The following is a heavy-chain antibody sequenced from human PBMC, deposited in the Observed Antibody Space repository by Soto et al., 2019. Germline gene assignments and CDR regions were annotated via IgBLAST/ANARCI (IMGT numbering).Heavy chain of an antibody. V-gene: IGHV5-51*01. CDR2: IYPGDSDT. J-gene: IGHJ5*02. CDR1: GYSFTSYW. Sequence: GESLKISCKCSGYSFTSYWIGWVRQMPGKGLEWMGIIYPGDSDTRYSPSFQGQVTISADKSISTAYLQWSSLKASDTAMYYCARGRCSSTSCYTRWFDPWGQGTLVTVSS. D-gene: IGHD2-2*02. CDR3: ARGRCSSTSCYTRWFDP.